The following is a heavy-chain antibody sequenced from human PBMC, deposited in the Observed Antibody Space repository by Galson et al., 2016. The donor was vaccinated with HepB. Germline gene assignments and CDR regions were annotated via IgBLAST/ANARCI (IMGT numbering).Heavy chain of an antibody. Sequence: SLRLSCAASGFSFGNNVMHWVRQAPGKGLEWISCITGSGTVLFYADSVKGRFTISRDNARNSLYLHLNSLRAEDTAVYYCARGHYEVWGQGTLVTVSS. D-gene: IGHD3-3*01. CDR1: GFSFGNNV. CDR2: ITGSGTVL. CDR3: ARGHYEV. J-gene: IGHJ4*02. V-gene: IGHV3-48*03.